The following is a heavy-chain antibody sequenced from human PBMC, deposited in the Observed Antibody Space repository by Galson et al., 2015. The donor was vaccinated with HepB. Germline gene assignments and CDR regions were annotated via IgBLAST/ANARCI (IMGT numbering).Heavy chain of an antibody. D-gene: IGHD3-10*01. V-gene: IGHV3-33*01. CDR2: IWYDGSNK. CDR3: ARDPDAMVQGTFDY. Sequence: SLRLSCAASGFTFSSYGMHWVRQAPGKGLEWVAVIWYDGSNKYYADSVKGRFTISRDNSKNTLYLQMNSLRAEDTAVYYCARDPDAMVQGTFDYWGQGTLVTVSS. J-gene: IGHJ4*02. CDR1: GFTFSSYG.